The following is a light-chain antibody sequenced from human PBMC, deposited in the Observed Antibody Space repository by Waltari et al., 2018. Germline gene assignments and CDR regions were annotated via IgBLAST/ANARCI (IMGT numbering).Light chain of an antibody. CDR2: KDN. CDR1: SSNIGTNS. Sequence: QSVLTQPPSTSGTPGQRVTISCSGSSSNIGTNSVYWYQQLPGTAPKLLIFKDNQRPSGVPDRFSDSRSGTSASLAISGLRSEDEADYYCAAWDDSLSRLVFGGGTKLTVL. V-gene: IGLV1-47*01. CDR3: AAWDDSLSRLV. J-gene: IGLJ3*02.